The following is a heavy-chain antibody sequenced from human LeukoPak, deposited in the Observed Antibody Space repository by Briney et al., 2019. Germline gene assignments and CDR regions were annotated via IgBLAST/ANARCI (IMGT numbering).Heavy chain of an antibody. CDR2: IIPIFGTA. Sequence: ASVKVSCKASGGTFSSYAISWVRQAPGQGLEWMGGIIPIFGTANYAQKFQGRITITRDTSATTAYMELSNLRSEDMALYYCARGRGPPNTNRDFYYYYYMDVWGTGTTVTVSS. V-gene: IGHV1-69*05. CDR3: ARGRGPPNTNRDFYYYYYMDV. D-gene: IGHD3-10*01. J-gene: IGHJ6*03. CDR1: GGTFSSYA.